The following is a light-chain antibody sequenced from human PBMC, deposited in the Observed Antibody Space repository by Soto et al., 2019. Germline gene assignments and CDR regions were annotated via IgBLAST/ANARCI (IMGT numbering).Light chain of an antibody. J-gene: IGKJ5*01. V-gene: IGKV3-11*01. CDR2: DSS. CDR1: HIVMKD. CDR3: QQRRSWPPTIT. Sequence: EIVLTQSPATLSLSPGERATLSCRASHIVMKDLAWYQQKPGQAPRLLIYDSSTRASGIPPRFSGSGSGTDFTLTISSLEPEDFAVYYCQQRRSWPPTITFGQGTRLEIK.